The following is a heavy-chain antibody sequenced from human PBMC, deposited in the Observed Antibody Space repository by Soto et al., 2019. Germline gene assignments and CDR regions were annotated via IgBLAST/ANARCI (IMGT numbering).Heavy chain of an antibody. CDR3: ARDAGTTSPYYYIEV. CDR1: GFPFSTHS. V-gene: IGHV3-48*01. J-gene: IGHJ6*03. D-gene: IGHD1-1*01. Sequence: EVQLVESGGGLVQPGGSLRLSCAASGFPFSTHSLNWVRQAPGKGREWVSYISSSSSNIYYADSVKVRFTISRDNAKNSVYLQMNSLRGEDTAVYYCARDAGTTSPYYYIEVWGKGTAVTVS. CDR2: ISSSSSNI.